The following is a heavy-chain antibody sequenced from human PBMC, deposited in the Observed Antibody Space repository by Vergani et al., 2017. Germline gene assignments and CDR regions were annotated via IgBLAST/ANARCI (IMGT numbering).Heavy chain of an antibody. CDR2: IYYSGST. J-gene: IGHJ2*01. CDR3: ARALTTYCSSTSCYPSNWYFDL. D-gene: IGHD2-2*01. CDR1: GGSISSYY. Sequence: QVQLQESGPGLVKPSETLSLTCTVSGGSISSYYWSWIRQPPGKGLEWIWYIYYSGSTNYNPSLKSRVTISVDTSKNQFSLKLSAVTAADTAVYYCARALTTYCSSTSCYPSNWYFDLWGRGTLVTVSS. V-gene: IGHV4-59*01.